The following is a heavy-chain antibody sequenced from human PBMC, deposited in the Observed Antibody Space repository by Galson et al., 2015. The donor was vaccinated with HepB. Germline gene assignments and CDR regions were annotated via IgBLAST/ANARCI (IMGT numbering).Heavy chain of an antibody. CDR3: ARDRAYSSSWFGGYYGMDV. J-gene: IGHJ6*02. D-gene: IGHD6-13*01. CDR2: ISYDGSNK. CDR1: GFTFSSYA. V-gene: IGHV3-30*04. Sequence: SLRLSCAASGFTFSSYAMHWVRQAPGKGLEWVAVISYDGSNKYYADSVKGRFTISRDNSKNTLYLQMNSLRAEGTAVYYCARDRAYSSSWFGGYYGMDVWGQGTTVTVSS.